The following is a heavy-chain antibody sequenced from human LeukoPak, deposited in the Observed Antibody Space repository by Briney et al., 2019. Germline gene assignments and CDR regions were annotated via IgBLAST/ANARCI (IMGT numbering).Heavy chain of an antibody. J-gene: IGHJ4*02. V-gene: IGHV3-23*01. D-gene: IGHD3-9*01. Sequence: GGSLRLSCAAPRFTFSTYGMNWVRQTPGKGLEWVSAISGSGNRAYHADSVKGRFTISRDNSKNTLYLQMNSLRAEDTAVYYCAKDGEWYYDILTGYIDYWGQGTLVTVSS. CDR1: RFTFSTYG. CDR2: ISGSGNRA. CDR3: AKDGEWYYDILTGYIDY.